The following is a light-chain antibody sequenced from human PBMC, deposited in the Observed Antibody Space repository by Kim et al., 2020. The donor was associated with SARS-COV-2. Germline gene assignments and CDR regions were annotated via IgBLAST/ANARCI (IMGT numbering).Light chain of an antibody. CDR3: QEYKSNSWT. CDR2: DAS. J-gene: IGKJ1*01. Sequence: DIQMTQSPSTLSASVGDRVTITCRASQSISIWLAWYQQKPGKAPNLLIYDASNLESGVPSRFSGSGSGTEFTLTISSLQPDDFVTYYCQEYKSNSWTFGQGTKVDIK. V-gene: IGKV1-5*01. CDR1: QSISIW.